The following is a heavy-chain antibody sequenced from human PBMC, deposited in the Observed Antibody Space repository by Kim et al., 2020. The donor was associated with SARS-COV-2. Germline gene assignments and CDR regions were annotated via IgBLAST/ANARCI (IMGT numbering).Heavy chain of an antibody. CDR2: IYYSGST. Sequence: SETLSLTCTVSGGSISSYYWSWIRQPPGKGLEWIGYIYYSGSTNYNPSLKSRVTISVDTSKNQFSLKLSSVTAADTAVYYCARTYYDFWSGWGFDPWGQGTLVTVSS. CDR3: ARTYYDFWSGWGFDP. CDR1: GGSISSYY. J-gene: IGHJ5*02. V-gene: IGHV4-59*13. D-gene: IGHD3-3*01.